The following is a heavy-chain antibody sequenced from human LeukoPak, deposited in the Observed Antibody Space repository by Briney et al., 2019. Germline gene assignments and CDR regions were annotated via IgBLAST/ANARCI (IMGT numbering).Heavy chain of an antibody. CDR3: ARGSTMVRGVISEYYYYYYMDV. CDR2: IIPIFGTA. J-gene: IGHJ6*03. CDR1: GGTFSSYA. Sequence: ASVKVSCKASGGTFSSYAISWVRQAPGQGLEWMGGIIPIFGTANYAQKFQGRVTITADESTSTAYMELSSLRSEDTAVYYCARGSTMVRGVISEYYYYYYMDVWGKGTTVTISS. D-gene: IGHD3-10*01. V-gene: IGHV1-69*13.